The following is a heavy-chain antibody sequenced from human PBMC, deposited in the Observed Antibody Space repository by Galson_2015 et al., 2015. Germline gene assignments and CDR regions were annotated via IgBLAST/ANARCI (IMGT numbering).Heavy chain of an antibody. CDR1: GYTFTGYY. D-gene: IGHD3-10*01. Sequence: SVKVSCKASGYTFTGYYMHWVRQAPGQGLEWMGRINPNSGGTNYAQNFQGRVTMTRDTSSSTAYMELSWLRSDDAAVYYCARDRSSGSYPFDYWGQGTLVTVSS. V-gene: IGHV1-2*06. CDR2: INPNSGGT. J-gene: IGHJ4*02. CDR3: ARDRSSGSYPFDY.